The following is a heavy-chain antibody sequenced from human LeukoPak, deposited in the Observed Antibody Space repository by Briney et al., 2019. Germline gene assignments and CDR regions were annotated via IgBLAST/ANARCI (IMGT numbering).Heavy chain of an antibody. Sequence: GGSLRLSCAASGFTFSSYGMHWVRQAPGKGLEWVAFIRYDGSNKYYADSVKGRFTISRDSSKNTLYLQMNSLRAEDTAVYYCASSIAVAPRGGYWGQGTLVTVSS. CDR1: GFTFSSYG. J-gene: IGHJ4*02. D-gene: IGHD6-19*01. V-gene: IGHV3-30*02. CDR3: ASSIAVAPRGGY. CDR2: IRYDGSNK.